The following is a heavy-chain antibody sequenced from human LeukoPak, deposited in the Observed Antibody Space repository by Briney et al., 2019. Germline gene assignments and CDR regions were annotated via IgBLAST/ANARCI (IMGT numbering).Heavy chain of an antibody. CDR3: VTDGLVIASPDDY. J-gene: IGHJ4*02. Sequence: GGSLRLSCAASGFIFSSYGMHWVRQAPGKGLEWVAVISYDGNNKYYADSVKGRFTMSRDNSKNTLYLQMNSLRAEDTGVYYCVTDGLVIASPDDYWGQGTLVTVSS. V-gene: IGHV3-30*03. CDR1: GFIFSSYG. CDR2: ISYDGNNK. D-gene: IGHD4-23*01.